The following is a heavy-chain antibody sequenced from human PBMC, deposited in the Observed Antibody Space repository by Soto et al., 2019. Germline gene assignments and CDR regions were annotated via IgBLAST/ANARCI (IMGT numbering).Heavy chain of an antibody. CDR3: ARKGRDTSGYYSFDY. D-gene: IGHD3-22*01. CDR2: INHSGST. Sequence: ETLSLTCAVYGGSFSDYSWTWIRQPPEKGLEWIGEINHSGSTNYNPSLKSRVTISVDTSKNQFSLKISSLTAADTAVYYCARKGRDTSGYYSFDYWGQGTLVTVSS. J-gene: IGHJ4*02. V-gene: IGHV4-34*01. CDR1: GGSFSDYS.